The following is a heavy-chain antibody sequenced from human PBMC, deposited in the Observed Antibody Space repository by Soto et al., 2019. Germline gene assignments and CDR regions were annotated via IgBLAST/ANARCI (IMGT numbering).Heavy chain of an antibody. Sequence: EVQLLESGGDFKQPGGSLRLSCEGSGFNFSNYALNWVRQAPGKRLEWVSVISGNSGTTYYAASVKGRFTISRDNSKKTLYLQMNSLTANDTAVYYYAKGRAITVFGVITPFDSWGQGTLVTVSS. CDR1: GFNFSNYA. V-gene: IGHV3-23*01. CDR2: ISGNSGTT. D-gene: IGHD3-3*01. J-gene: IGHJ4*02. CDR3: AKGRAITVFGVITPFDS.